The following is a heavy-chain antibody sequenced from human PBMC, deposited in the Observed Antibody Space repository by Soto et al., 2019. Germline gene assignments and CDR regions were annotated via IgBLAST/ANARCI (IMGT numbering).Heavy chain of an antibody. CDR1: GGSLSRGGYS. D-gene: IGHD6-6*01. V-gene: IGHV4-30-2*01. J-gene: IGHJ4*02. CDR2: IYHSGTT. Sequence: LALTCAVSGGSLSRGGYSWSWVRQPPGKGLEWIGYIYHSGTTYYNPSLKSRVTISVDRSKNQFSLKLSSVTAADTAVYYCAGGIAARPLGYWGQGTLVTVSS. CDR3: AGGIAARPLGY.